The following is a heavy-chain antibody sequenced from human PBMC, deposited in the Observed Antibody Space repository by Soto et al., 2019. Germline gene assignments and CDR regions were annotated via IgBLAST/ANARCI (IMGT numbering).Heavy chain of an antibody. J-gene: IGHJ4*02. CDR2: ISGSGGST. CDR1: GFTFSSYA. D-gene: IGHD3-3*01. Sequence: EVPLLESGGGLVQPGGSLRLSCAASGFTFSSYAMSWVRQAPGKGLEWVSAISGSGGSTYYADSVKGRFTISRDNSKNTLYLQMNSLRAEDTAVYYCAKDRYYDFWSGYFDYWGQGTLVTVSS. V-gene: IGHV3-23*01. CDR3: AKDRYYDFWSGYFDY.